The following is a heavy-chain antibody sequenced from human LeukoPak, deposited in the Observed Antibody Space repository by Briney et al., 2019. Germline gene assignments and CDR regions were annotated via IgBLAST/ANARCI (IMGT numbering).Heavy chain of an antibody. V-gene: IGHV3-49*04. CDR2: IRSKAYGGTT. J-gene: IGHJ4*02. Sequence: QSGGSLRLSCTASGFTLGDYAMSWVRQAPGKGLEWVGFIRSKAYGGTTEYAASVKGRFTISRDDSKSIAYLQMNSLKTEDTAVYYCTRDRDSSSWYFGQYDYWGQGTLVTVSS. CDR1: GFTLGDYA. D-gene: IGHD6-13*01. CDR3: TRDRDSSSWYFGQYDY.